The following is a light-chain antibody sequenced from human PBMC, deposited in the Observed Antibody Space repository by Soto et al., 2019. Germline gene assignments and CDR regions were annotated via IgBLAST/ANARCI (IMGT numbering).Light chain of an antibody. CDR1: QSIRNH. V-gene: IGKV1-39*01. CDR2: AAS. CDR3: QQSYSTPTWT. J-gene: IGKJ1*01. Sequence: DIQMTQSPSSLSASVGDRVTITCRASQSIRNHLNWYQQNSGKAPKLLIYAASRLQSGAPSRFSGSGSGTDFTLTISSLQPEDFATYYCQQSYSTPTWTFGQGTKV.